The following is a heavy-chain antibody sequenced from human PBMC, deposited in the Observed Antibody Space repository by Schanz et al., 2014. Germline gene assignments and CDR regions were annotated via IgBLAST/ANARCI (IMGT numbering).Heavy chain of an antibody. V-gene: IGHV1-46*02. Sequence: GPEVKEPGASVKVSCEASRYTFNTYGLNWVRQAPGQGLEWMGMINPSGGSTTYAQKFQGRVTMTRDTSTSAVYMELSSLRSEGTTVYYCARDGVDAAAGGNYWGQGTLVTVSS. CDR1: RYTFNTYG. CDR2: INPSGGST. J-gene: IGHJ4*02. CDR3: ARDGVDAAAGGNY. D-gene: IGHD6-13*01.